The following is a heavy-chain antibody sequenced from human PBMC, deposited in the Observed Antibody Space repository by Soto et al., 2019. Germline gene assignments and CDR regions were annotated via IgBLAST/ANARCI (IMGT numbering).Heavy chain of an antibody. CDR2: ISGSGGTT. V-gene: IGHV3-23*01. D-gene: IGHD6-13*01. CDR1: GFTFSSYA. J-gene: IGHJ4*02. Sequence: GGSLRLSCAASGFTFSSYAMTWVRQAPGKGLEWVSAISGSGGTTYYAESVKGRFSISRDNFKNTLSLQMNSLRAEDTAVYYCAVRGANSWSRIDYWGQGTLVTVYS. CDR3: AVRGANSWSRIDY.